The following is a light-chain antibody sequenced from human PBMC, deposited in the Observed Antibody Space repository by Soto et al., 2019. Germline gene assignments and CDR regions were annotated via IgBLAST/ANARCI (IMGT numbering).Light chain of an antibody. CDR3: SSYTSSSTLLYV. V-gene: IGLV2-14*03. CDR1: SSDVGGYNY. CDR2: DVS. Sequence: QSALTQPASVSGSPGQSITISCTGTSSDVGGYNYVSWYQQHPGKAPKLMIYDVSNRPSGVSNRFSASKSGNTASLTISGLQAEDDADYYCSSYTSSSTLLYVFGTGTKRTVL. J-gene: IGLJ1*01.